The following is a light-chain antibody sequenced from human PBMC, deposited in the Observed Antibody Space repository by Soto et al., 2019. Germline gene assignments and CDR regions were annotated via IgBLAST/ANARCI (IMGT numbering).Light chain of an antibody. CDR1: SGNIGNFNF. Sequence: QSVLTHPASVSGSPGQSITISCTGTSGNIGNFNFVSWYQQHPGKAPKLMIYEVSNRPSGVSDRFSGSKSGNTASLTISGLQAEDEADYYCSSYITTNSRVFGTGTQVTVL. V-gene: IGLV2-14*01. J-gene: IGLJ1*01. CDR2: EVS. CDR3: SSYITTNSRV.